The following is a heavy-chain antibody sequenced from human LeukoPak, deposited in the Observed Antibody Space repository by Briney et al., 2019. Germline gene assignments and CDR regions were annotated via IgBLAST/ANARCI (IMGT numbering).Heavy chain of an antibody. D-gene: IGHD5-18*01. V-gene: IGHV4-39*01. J-gene: IGHJ4*02. Sequence: SETLSLTCTVSGGSISSSSAYWGWIRQPPGKGLEWIGSIYYSKNTYYNPSLKSRVTISAGTSKNQFSLTLGSVSATDTAVYYCVSPRGFSYGYFGYWGQGTLVTVSS. CDR3: VSPRGFSYGYFGY. CDR1: GGSISSSSAY. CDR2: IYYSKNT.